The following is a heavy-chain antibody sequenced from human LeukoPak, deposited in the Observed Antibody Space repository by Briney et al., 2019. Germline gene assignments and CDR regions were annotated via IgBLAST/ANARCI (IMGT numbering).Heavy chain of an antibody. D-gene: IGHD6-19*01. J-gene: IGHJ4*02. CDR1: GGSISSYY. CDR3: ARRGSSGWYVWDY. V-gene: IGHV4-59*01. Sequence: PSETLSLTCTVSGGSISSYYWSWIRQPPGKGLEWIGYIYYSGSTNYNPSLKSRVTISVDTSKNQFSLKLSSVTAADTAVYYCARRGSSGWYVWDYWGQGTLATVSS. CDR2: IYYSGST.